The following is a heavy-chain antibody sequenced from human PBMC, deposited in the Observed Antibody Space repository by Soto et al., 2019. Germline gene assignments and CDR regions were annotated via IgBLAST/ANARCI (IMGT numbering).Heavy chain of an antibody. D-gene: IGHD2-15*01. CDR3: ARARVDCSRGNCWRSVADT. V-gene: IGHV1-46*01. J-gene: IGHJ5*02. Sequence: QVQLVQSGAEVKKPVASVKLSCKESGYTFTLYYMHWVRQAPGQGLEWMGIIDPIGGGTSYAQKFQGRLTMSRDTYTRRVYMELISAGSEATVVSCCARARVDCSRGNCWRSVADTWGQGTLVTVSS. CDR1: GYTFTLYY. CDR2: IDPIGGGT.